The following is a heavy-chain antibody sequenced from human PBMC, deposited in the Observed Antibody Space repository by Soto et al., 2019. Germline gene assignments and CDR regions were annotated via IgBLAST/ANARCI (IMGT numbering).Heavy chain of an antibody. CDR3: ARHSYCSSICWFDP. Sequence: SETLSLTCTVSGGSISSYYWSWIRQSPGKGLEWIGYTHDSGSTNYNPSLKSRVTMSVDTSKNQFSLKLSSVTAADMAVYYCARHSYCSSICWFDPWGQGTLVTVSS. V-gene: IGHV4-59*08. J-gene: IGHJ5*02. D-gene: IGHD2-2*01. CDR1: GGSISSYY. CDR2: THDSGST.